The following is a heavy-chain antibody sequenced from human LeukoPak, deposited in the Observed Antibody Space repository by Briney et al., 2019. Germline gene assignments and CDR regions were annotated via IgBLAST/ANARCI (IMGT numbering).Heavy chain of an antibody. D-gene: IGHD6-13*01. CDR1: GFTVNSNY. J-gene: IGHJ5*02. CDR2: IYSGGST. V-gene: IGHV3-66*01. CDR3: AREQQLRQFDP. Sequence: AGGSLRLSCAASGFTVNSNYMSWVRQAPGKGLEWVSVIYSGGSTCYADSVKGRFTISRDNSKNTLYLQMNSLRAEDTAVYYCAREQQLRQFDPWGQGTLVTVSS.